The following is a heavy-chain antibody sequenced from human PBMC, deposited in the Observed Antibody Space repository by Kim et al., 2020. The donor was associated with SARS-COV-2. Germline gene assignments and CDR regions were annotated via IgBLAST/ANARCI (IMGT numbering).Heavy chain of an antibody. D-gene: IGHD1-1*01. J-gene: IGHJ2*01. Sequence: EGSLRLSCAASGFTFSHYAIHWVREAPGKGLECVAVISYDGSYKYYSDSVRGRFTISRDNSNNTLYLQMNFLRAEDTALYYCANQRQTGLWYFDLWGRGTLVTVSS. CDR2: ISYDGSYK. CDR3: ANQRQTGLWYFDL. CDR1: GFTFSHYA. V-gene: IGHV3-30*18.